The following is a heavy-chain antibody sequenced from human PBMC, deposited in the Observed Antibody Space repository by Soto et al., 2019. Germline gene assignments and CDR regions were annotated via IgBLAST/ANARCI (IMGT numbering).Heavy chain of an antibody. D-gene: IGHD2-21*02. J-gene: IGHJ6*02. CDR2: MYNTGST. CDR3: ARDLWGYCGTDCYPLDV. Sequence: SETLSLTCTVSGGSISRYYWSWIRQPPGKGLEWIGYMYNTGSTVYNPSFKSRVTISVDTSKNQFSLKLNSVTAADTAVYYCARDLWGYCGTDCYPLDVWGQGTAVTVS. CDR1: GGSISRYY. V-gene: IGHV4-59*01.